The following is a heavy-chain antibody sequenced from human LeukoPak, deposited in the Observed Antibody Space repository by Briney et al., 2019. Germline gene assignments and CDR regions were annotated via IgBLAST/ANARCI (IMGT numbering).Heavy chain of an antibody. J-gene: IGHJ4*02. CDR2: IYTSGST. D-gene: IGHD2-2*01. Sequence: SETLSLTCTVSGGSISSCYWSWIRQPAGKGLEWIGRIYTSGSTNYNPSLKSRVTMSVDTSKNQYSLKLSSVTAADTAVYYCARDRYCSSTSCFSEYYFDYWGQGTLVTVSS. CDR3: ARDRYCSSTSCFSEYYFDY. CDR1: GGSISSCY. V-gene: IGHV4-4*07.